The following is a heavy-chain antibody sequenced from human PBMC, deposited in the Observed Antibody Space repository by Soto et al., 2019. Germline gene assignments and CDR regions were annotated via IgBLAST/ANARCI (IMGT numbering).Heavy chain of an antibody. J-gene: IGHJ4*02. V-gene: IGHV1-3*01. CDR3: ARIALDYCSGGNCFLPFDY. D-gene: IGHD2-15*01. CDR2: INAGNGNT. Sequence: ASVKVSCKASGYTFTSYAMHWVRQAPGQRLEWMGWINAGNGNTKYSQKFQGRVTITRDTSASTAYMELSSLRSEDTAVYYCARIALDYCSGGNCFLPFDYWGQGTLVTVSS. CDR1: GYTFTSYA.